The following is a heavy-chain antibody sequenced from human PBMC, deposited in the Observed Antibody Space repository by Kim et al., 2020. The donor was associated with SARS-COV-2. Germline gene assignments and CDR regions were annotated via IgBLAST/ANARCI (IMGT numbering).Heavy chain of an antibody. J-gene: IGHJ6*02. CDR3: ARVGYSSSWYSVEYYYYYYGMDV. D-gene: IGHD6-13*01. CDR2: ISYDGSNK. V-gene: IGHV3-30*04. Sequence: GGSLRLSCAASGFTFSSYAMHWVRQAPGKGLEWVAVISYDGSNKYYADSVKGRFTISRDNSKNTLYLQMNSLRAEDTAVYYCARVGYSSSWYSVEYYYYYYGMDVWGQGTTDTVSS. CDR1: GFTFSSYA.